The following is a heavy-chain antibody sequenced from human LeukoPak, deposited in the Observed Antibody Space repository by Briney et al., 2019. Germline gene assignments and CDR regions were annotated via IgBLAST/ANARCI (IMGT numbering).Heavy chain of an antibody. CDR1: GFTFSSYA. V-gene: IGHV3-23*01. D-gene: IGHD4-23*01. J-gene: IGHJ6*03. CDR3: AKQLRVYYYMDV. CDR2: ISDSGSGGNT. Sequence: GGSLRLSCAASGFTFSSYAMSWDRQAPGKGLEWVSTISDSGSGGNTYYADSVKGRFTISRDNSKNTLYLQMNSLRAEDTAVYYCAKQLRVYYYMDVWGKGTTVTVSS.